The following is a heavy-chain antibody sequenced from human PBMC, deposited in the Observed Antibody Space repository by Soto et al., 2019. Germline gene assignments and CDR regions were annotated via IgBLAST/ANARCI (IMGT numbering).Heavy chain of an antibody. Sequence: PSETLSLTCTVSGGSISSGGYYWSWIRQHPGKGLEWIGYIYYSGSTYYNPSLKSRVTISVDTSKNQFSLKLSSVTAADTAVYYCASRYGSGSYYKGPGYYYYYMDVWGKGTTVTVSS. CDR1: GGSISSGGYY. CDR2: IYYSGST. D-gene: IGHD3-10*01. CDR3: ASRYGSGSYYKGPGYYYYYMDV. J-gene: IGHJ6*03. V-gene: IGHV4-31*03.